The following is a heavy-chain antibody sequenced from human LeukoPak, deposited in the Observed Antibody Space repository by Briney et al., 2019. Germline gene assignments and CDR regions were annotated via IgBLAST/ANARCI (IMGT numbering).Heavy chain of an antibody. CDR3: ASHDSSGYYSDY. CDR2: IIPILGIA. Sequence: SVKVSCKASGGTFSSYAISWVRQAPGQGLEWMGRIIPILGIANYAQKFQGRVTITADKSTSTAYMELSSLRSEDTAVYYCASHDSSGYYSDYWGQGTLVTVSS. CDR1: GGTFSSYA. J-gene: IGHJ4*02. V-gene: IGHV1-69*04. D-gene: IGHD3-22*01.